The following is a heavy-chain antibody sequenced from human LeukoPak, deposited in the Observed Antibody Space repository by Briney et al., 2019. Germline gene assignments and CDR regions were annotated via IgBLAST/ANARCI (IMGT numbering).Heavy chain of an antibody. V-gene: IGHV3-23*01. J-gene: IGHJ4*02. CDR3: AIGGPEPLLLDY. CDR2: ISGSGDST. D-gene: IGHD2-15*01. Sequence: GGTLRLSCAASGFTFSSYGMSWVRQAPGKGLEWVSAISGSGDSTYYADSVKGRFTISRDNSKNTLYLQMNSLRAEDTAVYYCAIGGPEPLLLDYWGQGTLVTVSS. CDR1: GFTFSSYG.